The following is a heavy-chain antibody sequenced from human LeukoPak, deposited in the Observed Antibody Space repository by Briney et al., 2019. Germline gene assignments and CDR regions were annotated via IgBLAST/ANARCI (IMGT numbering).Heavy chain of an antibody. V-gene: IGHV4-38-2*02. CDR1: GYSISSGYY. CDR3: ARVRGYCSSGSCGMDV. Sequence: SETLSLTCTVSGYSISSGYYWGWIRQPPGKGLEWIGSIYHSGTTYYNPSLKSRVTISVDTSKNQFSLKLSSVTAADTAVYYCARVRGYCSSGSCGMDVWGQGTTVTVSS. CDR2: IYHSGTT. J-gene: IGHJ6*02. D-gene: IGHD2-15*01.